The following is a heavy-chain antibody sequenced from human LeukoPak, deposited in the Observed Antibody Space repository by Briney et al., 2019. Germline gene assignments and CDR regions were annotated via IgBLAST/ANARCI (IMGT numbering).Heavy chain of an antibody. CDR2: IIPIFGTA. D-gene: IGHD7-27*01. CDR1: GGTFSSYA. V-gene: IGHV1-69*05. CDR3: ARGTIGPGETFDY. Sequence: ASVKVSCKASGGTFSSYAISWVRQAPGQGLEWMGRIIPIFGTANYAQKFQGRVTITTDESTSPAYMELSSLRSEDTAVYYCARGTIGPGETFDYRGQGTLVTVSS. J-gene: IGHJ4*02.